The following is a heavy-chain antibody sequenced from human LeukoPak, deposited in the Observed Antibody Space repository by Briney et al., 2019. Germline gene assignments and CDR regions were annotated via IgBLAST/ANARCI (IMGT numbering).Heavy chain of an antibody. CDR3: AKRQYSSGWFSLGAFDI. J-gene: IGHJ3*02. CDR2: ISWNSGSI. V-gene: IGHV3-9*01. CDR1: GFTFDDYA. D-gene: IGHD6-19*01. Sequence: GGSLRLSCAASGFTFDDYAMHWVRQAPGKGLEWVSGISWNSGSIGYADSVKGRFTISRDNAKNSLYLQMNSLRAEDTALYYCAKRQYSSGWFSLGAFDIWGQGTMVTVSS.